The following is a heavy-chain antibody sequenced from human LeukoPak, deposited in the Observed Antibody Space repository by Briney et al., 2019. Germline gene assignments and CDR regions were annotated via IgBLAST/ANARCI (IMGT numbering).Heavy chain of an antibody. V-gene: IGHV4-4*07. Sequence: PSETLSLTCTVSGGSISSYYWSWIRQPAGKGLEWIGRIYTSGSTSYNPSLKSRVTMSVDTPKNQFSLKLSSVTAADTAVYYCARDPLLWFGDGGDYWGQGTLVTVSS. CDR2: IYTSGST. J-gene: IGHJ4*02. CDR1: GGSISSYY. D-gene: IGHD3-10*01. CDR3: ARDPLLWFGDGGDY.